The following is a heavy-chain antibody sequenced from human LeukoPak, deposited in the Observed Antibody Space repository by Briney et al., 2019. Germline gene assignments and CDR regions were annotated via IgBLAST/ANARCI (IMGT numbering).Heavy chain of an antibody. V-gene: IGHV3-30*04. CDR3: ARDTSGWLQH. Sequence: GGSLRLSCAASGFTFNSYAMHWVRQAPGKGLEWVAVISYDGSNKYYADSVKGRFTISRDNSKNTLYLQMNSLRAEDTAVYYCARDTSGWLQHWGQGTLVTVSS. CDR2: ISYDGSNK. J-gene: IGHJ1*01. D-gene: IGHD6-19*01. CDR1: GFTFNSYA.